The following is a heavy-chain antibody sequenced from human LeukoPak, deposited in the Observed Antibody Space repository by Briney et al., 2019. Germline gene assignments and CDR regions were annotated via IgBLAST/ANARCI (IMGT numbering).Heavy chain of an antibody. J-gene: IGHJ4*02. V-gene: IGHV3-74*01. CDR3: ARALDTAIVTGPGGFGGY. CDR1: GLTFSGYW. Sequence: GGSLRLSCAASGLTFSGYWMHWVRQAPGKGLVWVSRINSDGSTTTYADSVKGRFTISRDNAKKMLYLQMNSLRVEDTAVYYCARALDTAIVTGPGGFGGYWGQGTLVTVSS. CDR2: INSDGSTT. D-gene: IGHD5-18*01.